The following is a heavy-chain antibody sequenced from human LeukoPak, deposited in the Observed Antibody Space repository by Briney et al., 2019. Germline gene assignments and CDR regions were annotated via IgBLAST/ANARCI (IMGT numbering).Heavy chain of an antibody. J-gene: IGHJ6*03. CDR2: IYYSGST. V-gene: IGHV4-59*01. CDR1: GGSISSYY. Sequence: PSETLSLTYTVSGGSISSYYWSWIRQPPGKGLEWIGYIYYSGSTNYNPSLKSRVTISVDTSKNQFSLKLSSVTAADTAVYYCARAVGSSSPYGYYYYYMDVWGKGTTVTVSS. D-gene: IGHD6-13*01. CDR3: ARAVGSSSPYGYYYYYMDV.